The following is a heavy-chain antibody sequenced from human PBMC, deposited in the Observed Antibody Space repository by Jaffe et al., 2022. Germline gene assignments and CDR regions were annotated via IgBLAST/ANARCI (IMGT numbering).Heavy chain of an antibody. V-gene: IGHV1-69*02. CDR1: GGTFSSYT. CDR3: ATSSGSYHGSEAFDI. Sequence: QVQLVQSGAEVKKPGSSVKVSCKASGGTFSSYTITWVRQAPGQGLEWMGRIIPILAIANYAQKFQGRVTITADISTSTAYMELSSLRSEDTAVYYCATSSGSYHGSEAFDIWGQGTMVTVSS. CDR2: IIPILAIA. D-gene: IGHD1-26*01. J-gene: IGHJ3*02.